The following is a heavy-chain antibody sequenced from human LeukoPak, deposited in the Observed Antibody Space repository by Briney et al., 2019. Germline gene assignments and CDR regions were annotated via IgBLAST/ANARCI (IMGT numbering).Heavy chain of an antibody. CDR3: ASRSSWYGGGSY. Sequence: GGSLRLSCAASGFTFSSYEMNWVRQAPGRGLEGVSYISSSGSTIYYADSVKGRFTISRDNAKNSLYLQMNSLRAEDTAVYYCASRSSWYGGGSYWGQGTLVTVSS. V-gene: IGHV3-48*03. CDR2: ISSSGSTI. CDR1: GFTFSSYE. J-gene: IGHJ4*02. D-gene: IGHD6-13*01.